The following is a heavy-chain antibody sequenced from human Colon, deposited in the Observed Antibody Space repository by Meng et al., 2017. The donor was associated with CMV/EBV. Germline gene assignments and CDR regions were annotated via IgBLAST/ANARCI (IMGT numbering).Heavy chain of an antibody. Sequence: GGSLRLSCAVSGFTFSNYWMTWLRQAPGRGLEWVSVIYSGGSTSYGGSVKGRFTISRDISRNMVYLQMNSLRSDDTAVYYCARDTSGAGMDHWGQGTVVTVSS. V-gene: IGHV3-66*02. J-gene: IGHJ4*02. D-gene: IGHD1-26*01. CDR3: ARDTSGAGMDH. CDR1: GFTFSNYW. CDR2: IYSGGST.